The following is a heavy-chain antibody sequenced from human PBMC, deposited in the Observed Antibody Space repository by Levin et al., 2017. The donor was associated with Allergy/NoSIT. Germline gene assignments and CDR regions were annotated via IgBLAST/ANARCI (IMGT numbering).Heavy chain of an antibody. Sequence: SQTLSLTCTVSGDSISSHYWSWIRQPPGKGLEWIGYIYYTGSTTYNPSLRSRVTISVDTSKDQVSLKVNSVTTADTALYYCAGNYWASGFDIWGQGTMVTVSS. CDR1: GDSISSHY. D-gene: IGHD2-8*02. CDR3: AGNYWASGFDI. CDR2: IYYTGST. J-gene: IGHJ3*02. V-gene: IGHV4-59*11.